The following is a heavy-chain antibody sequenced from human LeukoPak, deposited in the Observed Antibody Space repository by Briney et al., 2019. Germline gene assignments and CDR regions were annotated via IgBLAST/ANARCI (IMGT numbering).Heavy chain of an antibody. CDR1: GYTFTSYY. Sequence: ASVKVSCKASGYTFTSYYMHWVRQAPGQGLEWMGIINPSGGSTSYAQKFQGRVTMTRDTSTSTVYMELSSLRSEDTAVYYCARARSQLPPQYYYYMDVWGKGTTVTVSS. CDR2: INPSGGST. V-gene: IGHV1-46*01. D-gene: IGHD2-2*01. J-gene: IGHJ6*03. CDR3: ARARSQLPPQYYYYMDV.